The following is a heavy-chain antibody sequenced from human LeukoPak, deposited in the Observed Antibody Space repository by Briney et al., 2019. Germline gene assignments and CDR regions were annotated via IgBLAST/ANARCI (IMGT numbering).Heavy chain of an antibody. CDR1: GDTLTGHY. CDR2: IDPNSGGT. Sequence: ASVKVSCEASGDTLTGHYMHWVRQAPGQGLEWMGWIDPNSGGTNYAQKFQGRVTMTRDTSISTAYMELSRLRSDDTAVYYCARGTGVDYWGQGTLVTVSS. J-gene: IGHJ4*02. D-gene: IGHD3/OR15-3a*01. V-gene: IGHV1-2*02. CDR3: ARGTGVDY.